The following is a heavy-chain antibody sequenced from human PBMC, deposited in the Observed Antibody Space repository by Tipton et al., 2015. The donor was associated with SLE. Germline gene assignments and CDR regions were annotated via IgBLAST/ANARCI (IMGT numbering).Heavy chain of an antibody. CDR3: ARGHRQITVFGD. Sequence: TLSLTCAVYGGSFTGYYWSWIRQPPGKGLEWIGESDQRGSTNYNPSLKSRVTISLDTSRNQFSLKLTSVTAADTAVYYCARGHRQITVFGDWGQGTLVTVSS. CDR1: GGSFTGYY. V-gene: IGHV4-34*01. J-gene: IGHJ4*02. CDR2: SDQRGST. D-gene: IGHD3-3*01.